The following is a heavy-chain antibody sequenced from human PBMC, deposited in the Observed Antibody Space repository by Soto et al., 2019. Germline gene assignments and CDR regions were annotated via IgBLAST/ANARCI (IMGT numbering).Heavy chain of an antibody. V-gene: IGHV3-23*01. J-gene: IGHJ3*02. CDR3: AKHGSPGVTYDAFDI. CDR1: GFSFRSFS. Sequence: GGSLRLSCAVSGFSFRSFSMSWVRQAPGKGLEWVSGVSASGGSTYYGDSVKGRFTISRDNSKNMLYLQMNSLRAEDTALYYCAKHGSPGVTYDAFDIWGQGTMVTVSS. CDR2: VSASGGST. D-gene: IGHD2-21*02.